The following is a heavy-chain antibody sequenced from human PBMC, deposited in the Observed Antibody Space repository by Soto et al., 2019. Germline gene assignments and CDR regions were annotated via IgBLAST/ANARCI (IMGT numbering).Heavy chain of an antibody. V-gene: IGHV3-11*01. CDR1: GFTFSDYY. Sequence: GGSLRLSCAASGFTFSDYYMSWIRQAPGKGLEWVSYISSSGSTIYYADSVKGRFTISRDNAKNSLYLQMNSLRAEDTAVYYCASSYSFYRSGYSVKWFDPWGQGTLVTVSS. D-gene: IGHD3-3*01. CDR2: ISSSGSTI. CDR3: ASSYSFYRSGYSVKWFDP. J-gene: IGHJ5*02.